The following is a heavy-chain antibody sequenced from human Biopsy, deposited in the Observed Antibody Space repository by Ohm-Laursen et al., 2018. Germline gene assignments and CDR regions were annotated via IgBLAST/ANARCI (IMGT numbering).Heavy chain of an antibody. J-gene: IGHJ6*02. CDR3: ARTPILIVSAGLVYRHRRHLQGMDV. CDR2: VDWDDYK. CDR1: GFSLSARGMR. D-gene: IGHD6-13*01. V-gene: IGHV2-70*04. Sequence: TQTLTLTCSFSGFSLSARGMRVSWIRQAPGKALEWLARVDWDDYKDYRASLQTKLSISKDTSNDQVVLTVNNVDPADTATYYCARTPILIVSAGLVYRHRRHLQGMDVWGQGIAVTVS.